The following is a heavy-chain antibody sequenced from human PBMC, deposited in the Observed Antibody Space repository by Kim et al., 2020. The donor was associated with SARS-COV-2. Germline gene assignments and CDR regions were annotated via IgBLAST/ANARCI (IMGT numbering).Heavy chain of an antibody. V-gene: IGHV3-72*01. J-gene: IGHJ4*02. Sequence: GGSLRLSCAASGFTLSDQYMDWVRQAPGKGLEWVGRNRNRASSYTTEYAASVKGRFTFSRDESKNSLYLQMNSLKTEDTDVYYCARVHSNVWNGAYFDDCGQGTLVTVSS. D-gene: IGHD1-1*01. CDR2: NRNRASSYTT. CDR3: ARVHSNVWNGAYFDD. CDR1: GFTLSDQY.